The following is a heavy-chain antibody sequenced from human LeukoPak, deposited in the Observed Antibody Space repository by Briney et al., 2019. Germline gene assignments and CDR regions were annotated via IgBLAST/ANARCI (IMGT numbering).Heavy chain of an antibody. CDR1: GFTFSGSA. V-gene: IGHV3-73*01. CDR2: IRSKANSYAT. D-gene: IGHD2-2*01. J-gene: IGHJ6*03. CDR3: TRQRFVVVPAAQNRHYYYYYMDV. Sequence: GGSLRLSCAASGFTFSGSAMHWVRQASGKGLEWVGRIRSKANSYATAYAASVKGRFTISRDDSKNTAYLQMNSLKTEDTAVYYCTRQRFVVVPAAQNRHYYYYYMDVWGKGTTVTVSS.